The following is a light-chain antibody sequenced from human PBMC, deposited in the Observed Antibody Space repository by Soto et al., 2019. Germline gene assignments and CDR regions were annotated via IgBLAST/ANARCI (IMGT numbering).Light chain of an antibody. CDR2: XXX. CDR3: CSYAGSYTYV. Sequence: QSALTQPRSVSGSPGQSVTISCTGTSSDVGGYNYVSWYQQHPGKAPXXMXXXXXXXXXXXPDXFXXSKSXXXXSLTISGXXXXXXXXXYXCSYAGSYTYVFGTGTKLTVL. J-gene: IGLJ1*01. CDR1: SSDVGGYNY. V-gene: IGLV2-11*01.